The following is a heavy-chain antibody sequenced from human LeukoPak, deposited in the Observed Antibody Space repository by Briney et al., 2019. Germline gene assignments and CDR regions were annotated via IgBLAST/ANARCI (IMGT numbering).Heavy chain of an antibody. CDR3: ARDLTVTTRDDY. Sequence: GGSLRLSCAASGFTFSSYSMNWVRQAPGKGLEWVSSISSSSSYIYYADSMKGRFTISRDNAKNSLYLQMNSLRAEDTAVYYCARDLTVTTRDDYWGQGTLVTVSS. V-gene: IGHV3-21*01. CDR2: ISSSSSYI. J-gene: IGHJ4*02. D-gene: IGHD4-17*01. CDR1: GFTFSSYS.